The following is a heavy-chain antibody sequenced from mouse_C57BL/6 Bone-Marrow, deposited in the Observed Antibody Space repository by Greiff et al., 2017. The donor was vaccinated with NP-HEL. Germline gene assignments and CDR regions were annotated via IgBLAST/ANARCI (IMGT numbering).Heavy chain of an antibody. D-gene: IGHD1-1*01. Sequence: QVQLQQSGAELVRPGTSVKMSCKASGYTFTNYWIGWVKQRPGHGLEWIGDIYPGGGYTNYNEKSKGKAKLPADKSSSTSYMQFSILTSDDSSIYYCAMSDYYGSSYFFYYWGQGTTLTVSS. V-gene: IGHV1-63*01. CDR2: IYPGGGYT. CDR1: GYTFTNYW. CDR3: AMSDYYGSSYFFYY. J-gene: IGHJ2*01.